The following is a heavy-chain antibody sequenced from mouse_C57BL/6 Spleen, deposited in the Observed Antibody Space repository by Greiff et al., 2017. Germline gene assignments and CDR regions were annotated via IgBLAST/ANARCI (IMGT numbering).Heavy chain of an antibody. D-gene: IGHD5-1-1*01. CDR2: IDPSDSAT. CDR1: GYTFTSYW. V-gene: IGHV1-52*01. Sequence: QVQLQQPGAELVRPGSSVKLTCTASGYTFTSYWMHWVQQRPIQGLEWIGNIDPSDSATHYNQQINDKATLTVDKSSSTAYKQHSSLKSEDSAVYYCARGGGLRTKILYAMDYWGQGTSVTVSS. CDR3: ARGGGLRTKILYAMDY. J-gene: IGHJ4*01.